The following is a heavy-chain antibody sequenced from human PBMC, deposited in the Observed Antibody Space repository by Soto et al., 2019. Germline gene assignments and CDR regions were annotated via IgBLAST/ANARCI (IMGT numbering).Heavy chain of an antibody. V-gene: IGHV4-59*01. CDR1: GDSITSYY. CDR3: AKLFSGGYGVGYGMDV. J-gene: IGHJ6*02. D-gene: IGHD6-19*01. CDR2: IYYRGST. Sequence: TSETLSLTCSVSGDSITSYYWTWIRQPPGKGLEWIGYIYYRGSTNYNPSLKSRVTISIDTSKNQFSLNLSSVTASDTAVYYCAKLFSGGYGVGYGMDVWGQGTTVTVSS.